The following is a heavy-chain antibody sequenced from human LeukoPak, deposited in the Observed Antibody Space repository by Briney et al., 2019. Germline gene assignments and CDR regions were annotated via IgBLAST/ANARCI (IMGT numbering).Heavy chain of an antibody. CDR3: ARGAHKRDDYGGFFDY. D-gene: IGHD4-23*01. Sequence: TGGSLRLSCAASGFTFSSYAMSWVRQAPGKGLEWVSAISGSGGSTYYADSVKGRFTISRDNSKNTLYLQMNSLRAEDTAVYYCARGAHKRDDYGGFFDYWGQGTLVTVSS. J-gene: IGHJ4*02. CDR1: GFTFSSYA. V-gene: IGHV3-23*01. CDR2: ISGSGGST.